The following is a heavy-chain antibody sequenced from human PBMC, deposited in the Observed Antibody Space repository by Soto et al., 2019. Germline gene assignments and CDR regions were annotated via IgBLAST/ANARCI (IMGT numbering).Heavy chain of an antibody. D-gene: IGHD2-2*01. V-gene: IGHV3-23*01. Sequence: VGSLRLSCAASGFTFSSYAMSWVRQAPGQGLEWVSVISGSGGNTYYADSVKGRFTISRDNSKNTLYLQTNSLRVEDTAVYYCAKPNLYCSSTSCYDYWGQGALVTVSS. CDR3: AKPNLYCSSTSCYDY. CDR1: GFTFSSYA. CDR2: ISGSGGNT. J-gene: IGHJ4*02.